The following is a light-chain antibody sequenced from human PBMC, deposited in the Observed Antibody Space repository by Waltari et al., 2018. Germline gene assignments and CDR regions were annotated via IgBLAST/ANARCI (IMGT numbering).Light chain of an antibody. CDR2: GAS. V-gene: IGKV3-20*01. Sequence: EIVLTQSPGTLSLSPGETATLSCRASQSVSSSYLAWYQQKPGQPPRLLIYGASSRATGIPDRFSGSGSGTDFTLTISRLEPEDFAVYYCQQFGFSRYTSGQGTKLEIK. CDR3: QQFGFSRYT. CDR1: QSVSSSY. J-gene: IGKJ2*01.